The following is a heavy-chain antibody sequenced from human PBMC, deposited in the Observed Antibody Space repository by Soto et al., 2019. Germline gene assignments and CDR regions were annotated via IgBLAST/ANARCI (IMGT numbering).Heavy chain of an antibody. CDR1: GFTFSSYA. D-gene: IGHD3-10*01. Sequence: EVQLLESGGGLVQPGGSLRLSCAASGFTFSSYAMSWVRQAPGKGLEWVSAISGSGGSTYYADSVKGRFTISRDNSKNTLYLQMNSLRAEDTAVYYCAKVCRPTMVRGVSNWFDPWGQGTLVTVSS. V-gene: IGHV3-23*01. CDR2: ISGSGGST. CDR3: AKVCRPTMVRGVSNWFDP. J-gene: IGHJ5*02.